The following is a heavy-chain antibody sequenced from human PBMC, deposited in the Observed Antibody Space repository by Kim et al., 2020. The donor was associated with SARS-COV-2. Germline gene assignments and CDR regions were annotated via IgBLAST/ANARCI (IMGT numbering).Heavy chain of an antibody. CDR2: ISGAGDAT. V-gene: IGHV3-23*01. Sequence: GGSLRLSCVASGFTFTSYAMTWVRQAPGKALEWVSVISGAGDATHYADSVKGRFTISSDSSQDTVYLHMSSLRADDTAVYYCARSKIYSPGLFDPWGQGTLVTVST. CDR1: GFTFTSYA. CDR3: ARSKIYSPGLFDP. J-gene: IGHJ5*02. D-gene: IGHD5-12*01.